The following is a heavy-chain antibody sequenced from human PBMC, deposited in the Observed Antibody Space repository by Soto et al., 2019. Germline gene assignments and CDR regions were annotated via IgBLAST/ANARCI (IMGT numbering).Heavy chain of an antibody. D-gene: IGHD3-9*01. J-gene: IGHJ4*02. CDR3: ARQIFNGDDILTGYWD. Sequence: SETLSLTCTVSGGSISSSSYYWGWIRQPPGKGLEWIGSIYYSGSTYYNPSLKSRVTISVDTSKNQFSLKLSSVTAADTAVYYCARQIFNGDDILTGYWDWGQGTLVTVSS. CDR1: GGSISSSSYY. CDR2: IYYSGST. V-gene: IGHV4-39*01.